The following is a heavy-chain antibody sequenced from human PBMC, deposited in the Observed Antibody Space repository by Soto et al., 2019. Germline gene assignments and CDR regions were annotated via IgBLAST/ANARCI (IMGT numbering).Heavy chain of an antibody. Sequence: QVQLVQSGAEVKKPGSSVKVSCKASGGTFSSYAISWVRQAPGQGLEWMGGIIPIFGTANYAQKFQGRVTITADESTSTAYMELSSLRSEDTAVYYCETYYYDSSGLYYFDYWGQGTLVTVSS. J-gene: IGHJ4*02. CDR3: ETYYYDSSGLYYFDY. CDR1: GGTFSSYA. CDR2: IIPIFGTA. D-gene: IGHD3-22*01. V-gene: IGHV1-69*01.